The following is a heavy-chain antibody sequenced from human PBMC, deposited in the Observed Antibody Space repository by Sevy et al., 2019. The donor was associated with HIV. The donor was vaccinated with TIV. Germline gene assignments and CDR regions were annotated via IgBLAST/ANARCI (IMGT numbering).Heavy chain of an antibody. V-gene: IGHV4-4*07. J-gene: IGHJ4*02. CDR3: ASAGDWGSFDY. CDR1: GGSISSYY. D-gene: IGHD3-16*01. Sequence: SETLSLTCTVSGGSISSYYWSWIRQPAGKGLEWIVRIYTSGSTNYTPSLKSRVTMSVDKSKNQFSLKLSSVTAADTAVYYCASAGDWGSFDYWGQGTLVTVSS. CDR2: IYTSGST.